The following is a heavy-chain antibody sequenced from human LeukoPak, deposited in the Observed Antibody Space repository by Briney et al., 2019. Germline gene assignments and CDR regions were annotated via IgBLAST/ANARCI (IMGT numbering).Heavy chain of an antibody. CDR2: IFYSGSP. CDR3: ARTQLGYCSSTSCYPKYYYYHYMDV. CDR1: GDSISNYY. D-gene: IGHD2-2*01. V-gene: IGHV4-30-4*08. J-gene: IGHJ6*03. Sequence: PSETLSLTCTVSGDSISNYYVSWSRQPPGKGLEWIGYIFYSGSPYYNPSLKSRVTISVDTSKNQFSLKLSSVTAADTAVYYCARTQLGYCSSTSCYPKYYYYHYMDVWGKGTTVTVSS.